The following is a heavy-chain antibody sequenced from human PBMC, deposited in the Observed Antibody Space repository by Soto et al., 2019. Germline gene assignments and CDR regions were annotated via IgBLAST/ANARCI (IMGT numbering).Heavy chain of an antibody. CDR1: GGSISSGGYY. Sequence: QVQLQESGPGLVKPSQTLSLTCTVSGGSISSGGYYWSWIRQPLGKGLGLIGYIYYSGRTYNNPSLQIRVTISVDPSKSQFSLELSTVTAADTAVYYCARPPRYWGQGTLVTVSS. CDR2: IYYSGRT. CDR3: ARPPRY. V-gene: IGHV4-31*03. J-gene: IGHJ4*02.